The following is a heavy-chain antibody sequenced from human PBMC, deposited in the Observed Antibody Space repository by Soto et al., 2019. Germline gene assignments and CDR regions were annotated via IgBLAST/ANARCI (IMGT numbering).Heavy chain of an antibody. D-gene: IGHD3-22*01. CDR3: ARVSVVFITPRGGFDP. CDR1: GGSISSSNW. CDR2: IYHSGST. J-gene: IGHJ5*02. V-gene: IGHV4-4*02. Sequence: QVQLQESGPGLVKPSGTLSLTCAVSGGSISSSNWWSWVRQPPGKGLEWIGEIYHSGSTNYNPSLKSRVTITVDKSKNQFSLKLSSVTAAATAGYYCARVSVVFITPRGGFDPWGQGTLVTVSS.